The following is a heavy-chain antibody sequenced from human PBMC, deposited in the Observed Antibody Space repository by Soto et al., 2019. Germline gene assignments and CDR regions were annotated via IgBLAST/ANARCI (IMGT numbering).Heavy chain of an antibody. CDR1: GGTFSSYA. CDR3: ARERVPLYSSGLTYYYYGMEV. CDR2: IIPIFGTA. V-gene: IGHV1-69*13. Sequence: GASVKVSCKASGGTFSSYAISWVRQAPGQGLEWMGGIIPIFGTANYAQKFQGRVTITADESTSTAYMELSSLRSEDTAVYYCARERVPLYSSGLTYYYYGMEVWGQGTTVTVSS. D-gene: IGHD6-19*01. J-gene: IGHJ6*02.